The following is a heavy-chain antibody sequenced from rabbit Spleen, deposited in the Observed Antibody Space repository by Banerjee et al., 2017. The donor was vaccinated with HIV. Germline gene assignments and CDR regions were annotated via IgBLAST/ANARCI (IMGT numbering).Heavy chain of an antibody. CDR2: IYAGSSGST. J-gene: IGHJ2*01. CDR1: GFSLNSGYD. V-gene: IGHV1S45*01. Sequence: QEQLKETGGGLVQPGGSLTLSCKASGFSLNSGYDMCWVRQAPGKGLEWIASIYAGSSGSTYSATWAKGRFTISKTSSTTVTLQMTSLTAADTATYFCARNYVNAFDPWGPGTLVTVS. CDR3: ARNYVNAFDP. D-gene: IGHD1-1*01.